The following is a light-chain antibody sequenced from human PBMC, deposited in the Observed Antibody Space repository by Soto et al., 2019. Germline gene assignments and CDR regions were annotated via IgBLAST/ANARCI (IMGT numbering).Light chain of an antibody. CDR3: QQYGSSPRT. CDR1: QSVSSSY. Sequence: EMVWRQPPGTRSLSPGERATLSCRASQSVSSSYLAWYQQKPGQAPRLLIYGASSRATGIPDRFSGSGSGTDFTLTISRLEPEDFAVYYCQQYGSSPRTFGQGTKLEIK. CDR2: GAS. J-gene: IGKJ2*01. V-gene: IGKV3-20*01.